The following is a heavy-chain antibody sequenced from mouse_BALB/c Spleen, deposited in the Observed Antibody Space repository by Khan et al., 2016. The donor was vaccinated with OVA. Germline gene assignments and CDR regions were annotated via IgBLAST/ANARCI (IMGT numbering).Heavy chain of an antibody. Sequence: QVQLKESEPGLVAPSQSLSITCTISGFSLPNYGVHWVRQPPGKGLEWLVVIWSDGSTTYNSALKSRLTITKDNSKSQVFLEMNSLQTDDTAIYFCARQPYYHYNVMDYWGQGTSVTVSS. V-gene: IGHV2-6-1*01. D-gene: IGHD2-4*01. J-gene: IGHJ4*01. CDR2: IWSDGST. CDR3: ARQPYYHYNVMDY. CDR1: GFSLPNYG.